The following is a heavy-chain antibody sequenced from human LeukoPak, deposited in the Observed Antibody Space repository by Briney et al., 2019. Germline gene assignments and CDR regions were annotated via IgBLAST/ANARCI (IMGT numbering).Heavy chain of an antibody. CDR3: ARDAPRGDSGSHGD. V-gene: IGHV3-11*04. CDR1: GFTFSDYY. D-gene: IGHD1-26*01. CDR2: ISSSGSTI. J-gene: IGHJ4*02. Sequence: GGSLRLSCAASGFTFSDYYMSWIRQAPGKGLEWVSYISSSGSTIYYADSVKGRFTISRDNAKNSLYLQMNSLRAEDTAVYYCARDAPRGDSGSHGDWGQGTLVTVSS.